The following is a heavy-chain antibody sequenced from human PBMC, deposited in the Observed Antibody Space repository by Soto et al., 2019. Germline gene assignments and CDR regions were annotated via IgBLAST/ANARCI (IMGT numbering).Heavy chain of an antibody. D-gene: IGHD3-22*01. CDR3: AKYSSYWDEDY. Sequence: EVQLWESAGGLVQPGGSLRLSCAASGFTFSSYAMTWVRQAPGEGLQWVSSISGSGESTFHADSVKGRFTISRDNSKNTLTLQMNSLRAEDTAIYYCAKYSSYWDEDYWGQGTLVTVSS. J-gene: IGHJ4*02. CDR1: GFTFSSYA. CDR2: ISGSGEST. V-gene: IGHV3-23*01.